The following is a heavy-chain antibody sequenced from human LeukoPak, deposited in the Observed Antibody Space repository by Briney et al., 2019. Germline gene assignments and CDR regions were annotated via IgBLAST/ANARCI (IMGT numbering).Heavy chain of an antibody. V-gene: IGHV3-30*02. CDR1: GFSFSGYG. D-gene: IGHD2-15*01. Sequence: GGSLRLSCAASGFSFSGYGMHWVRQAPGKGLEGVAFIRYDGSNEYYADYVKGRFTISRDKSKNTLSLQMNGLRVEDTAVYYCAKVMPPGRIRFYSYYMDVWGKGTTVTVS. CDR2: IRYDGSNE. CDR3: AKVMPPGRIRFYSYYMDV. J-gene: IGHJ6*03.